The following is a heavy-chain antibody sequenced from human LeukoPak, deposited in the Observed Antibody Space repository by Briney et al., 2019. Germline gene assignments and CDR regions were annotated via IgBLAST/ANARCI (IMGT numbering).Heavy chain of an antibody. CDR2: MNPNSGHT. V-gene: IGHV1-8*03. CDR3: ARWGAAAGTERLQYYYYYMDV. J-gene: IGHJ6*03. Sequence: ASVKVSCKASGYTFTSYDINWVRQATGQGLEWMGWMNPNSGHTGYAQKFQGRVTFTRNTSISTAYMYLSSLRSEDTAVYYCARWGAAAGTERLQYYYYYMDVWGKGTTVTVSS. D-gene: IGHD6-13*01. CDR1: GYTFTSYD.